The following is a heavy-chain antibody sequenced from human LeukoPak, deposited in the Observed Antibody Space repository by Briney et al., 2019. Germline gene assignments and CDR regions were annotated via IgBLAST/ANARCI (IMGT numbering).Heavy chain of an antibody. CDR1: GFTFSSYA. CDR2: ISGSGGGT. V-gene: IGHV3-23*01. J-gene: IGHJ4*02. Sequence: GGSLRLSCAASGFTFSSYAMSWVRQAPGKGLEWVSAISGSGGGTYYADSVKGRFTISRDNSKNTLYLQMTSLRAEATAVYYCAKAPRYSSSSGYYYGSGSLDYWGQGTLVTVSS. D-gene: IGHD3-10*01. CDR3: AKAPRYSSSSGYYYGSGSLDY.